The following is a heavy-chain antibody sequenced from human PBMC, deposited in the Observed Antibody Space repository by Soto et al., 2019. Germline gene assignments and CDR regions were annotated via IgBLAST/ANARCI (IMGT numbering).Heavy chain of an antibody. CDR3: ARRPSYYGSGSYRNGFDY. D-gene: IGHD3-10*01. CDR1: GYSFTSYW. V-gene: IGHV5-51*01. J-gene: IGHJ4*02. Sequence: GESLKISCKGSGYSFTSYWIGWVRQMPGKGLEWMGIIYPGDSDTRYSPSFQGQVTISADKSISTAYLQWSSLKASDTAMYYCARRPSYYGSGSYRNGFDYWGQGTLVTVSS. CDR2: IYPGDSDT.